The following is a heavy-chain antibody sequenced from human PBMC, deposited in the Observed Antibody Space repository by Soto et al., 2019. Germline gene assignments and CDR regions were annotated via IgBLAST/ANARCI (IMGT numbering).Heavy chain of an antibody. Sequence: NPSETLSLTCAVSGGSISSSNWWSWVRQPPGKGLEWIGEIYHSGSTNYNQNLKSRVTISVDKSKNQFSLKLSSVTAADTAVYYCARDPVAAAGGGDYWGQGTLVTVS. CDR2: IYHSGST. V-gene: IGHV4-4*02. CDR3: ARDPVAAAGGGDY. J-gene: IGHJ4*02. D-gene: IGHD6-13*01. CDR1: GGSISSSNW.